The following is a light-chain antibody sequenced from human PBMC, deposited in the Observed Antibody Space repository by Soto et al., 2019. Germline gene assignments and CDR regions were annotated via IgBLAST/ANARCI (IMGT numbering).Light chain of an antibody. V-gene: IGKV1-5*03. J-gene: IGKJ4*01. CDR3: QQSYSTLPLT. Sequence: DIQMTQSPSTLSASVGDRVTITCRASETISSWLAWYQQKPGKAPKLLIYKASSLESGVPSRFSGSGSGTDFTLTISSLLPADFATYYCQQSYSTLPLTFGGGTKVDIK. CDR1: ETISSW. CDR2: KAS.